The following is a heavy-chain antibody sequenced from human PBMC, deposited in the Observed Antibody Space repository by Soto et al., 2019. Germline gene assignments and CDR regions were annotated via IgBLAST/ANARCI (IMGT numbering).Heavy chain of an antibody. CDR3: AKDIRAFGIAAAGIRYYYYGMDV. CDR1: GFTFDDYA. CDR2: ISWNSGSI. J-gene: IGHJ6*02. Sequence: EVQLVESGGGLIQTGRSLRLSCAASGFTFDDYAMHWVRQAPGKGLEWVSGISWNSGSIGYADSVKGRFTISRDNAKNSLYLQMNSLRAEDTALYYCAKDIRAFGIAAAGIRYYYYGMDVWGQGTTVTVSS. D-gene: IGHD6-13*01. V-gene: IGHV3-9*01.